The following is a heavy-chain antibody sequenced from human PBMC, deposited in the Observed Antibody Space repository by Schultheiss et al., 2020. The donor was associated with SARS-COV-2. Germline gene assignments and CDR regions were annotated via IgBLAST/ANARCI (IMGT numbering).Heavy chain of an antibody. CDR1: GFSYSSYA. J-gene: IGHJ1*01. D-gene: IGHD1-26*01. CDR2: ISYDGNNK. CDR3: AKARIVGASAEYFED. Sequence: GGSLRLSCAASGFSYSSYAMHWVRQAPGKGLEWVAIISYDGNNKYYADSVKGRFTISRDNSKNTLYLQMNNLRVEDTAVYYCAKARIVGASAEYFEDWGQGTLVTVSS. V-gene: IGHV3-30-3*01.